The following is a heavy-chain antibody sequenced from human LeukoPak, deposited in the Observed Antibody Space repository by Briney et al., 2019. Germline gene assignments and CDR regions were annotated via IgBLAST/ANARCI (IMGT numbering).Heavy chain of an antibody. Sequence: ASVKVSCKASGYTFTSYAMHWVRRAPGQRLEWMGWINGGNGNTKYSQKFQGRVTITRDTSASTAYMELSSLRSEDTAVYYCARAMSGDYNWFDPWGQGTLVTVSS. CDR3: ARAMSGDYNWFDP. CDR2: INGGNGNT. CDR1: GYTFTSYA. V-gene: IGHV1-3*01. D-gene: IGHD4-17*01. J-gene: IGHJ5*02.